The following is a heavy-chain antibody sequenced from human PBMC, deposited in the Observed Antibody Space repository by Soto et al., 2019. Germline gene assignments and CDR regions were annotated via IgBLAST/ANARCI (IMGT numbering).Heavy chain of an antibody. V-gene: IGHV4-31*02. Sequence: WTWIRHRPGEGLEWFGYINHRGSLYYNPSLKSRVSMSVDTSKNQFSLNLSSVTAADTAVYYCARDLPQRQGRNMDVWGQGTTVTVSS. D-gene: IGHD1-1*01. J-gene: IGHJ6*02. CDR2: INHRGSL. CDR3: ARDLPQRQGRNMDV.